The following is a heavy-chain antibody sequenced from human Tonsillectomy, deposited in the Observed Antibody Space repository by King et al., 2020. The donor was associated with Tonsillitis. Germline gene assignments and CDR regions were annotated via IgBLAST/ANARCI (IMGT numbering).Heavy chain of an antibody. CDR3: AGSVVVVGVYYFDY. CDR1: GGSISSSSYY. J-gene: IGHJ4*02. Sequence: QLQESGPGLVKPSETLSLTCTVSGGSISSSSYYWGWIRQPPGKGLEWIGSIYYSGSTYYNPSLKSRVTISVDTSKNQFSLKLSSVTAADTAVYYCAGSVVVVGVYYFDYWGQGTLVTVSS. CDR2: IYYSGST. D-gene: IGHD2-2*01. V-gene: IGHV4-39*01.